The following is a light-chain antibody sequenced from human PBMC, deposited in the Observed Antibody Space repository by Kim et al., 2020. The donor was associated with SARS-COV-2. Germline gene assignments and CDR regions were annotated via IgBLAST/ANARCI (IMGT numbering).Light chain of an antibody. CDR2: WAS. CDR3: QQYYSTLPH. Sequence: DIVMTQSPDSLAVSLGERATINCKSSQSVLYSSNNKNYLAWYQQKPGQPPKLLIYWASTRESGVPDRFSGSGSGTDFTLTISSLQAEDVAVYYCQQYYSTLPHFGQGTNLEI. J-gene: IGKJ2*01. V-gene: IGKV4-1*01. CDR1: QSVLYSSNNKNY.